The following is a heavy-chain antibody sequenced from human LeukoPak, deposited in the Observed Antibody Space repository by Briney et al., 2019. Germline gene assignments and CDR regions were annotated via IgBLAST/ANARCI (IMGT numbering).Heavy chain of an antibody. CDR3: ARHRTTYYYDY. CDR2: IYPDDSDT. J-gene: IGHJ4*02. D-gene: IGHD1-14*01. V-gene: IGHV5-51*01. CDR1: GYSFATYW. Sequence: GESLKISCKGSGYSFATYWIAWVRQMPGKGLEWMGIIYPDDSDTRYSPSFQGQVTMSADESISTAYLQRSSLKASDTAMYYCARHRTTYYYDYWGQGTLVTVSS.